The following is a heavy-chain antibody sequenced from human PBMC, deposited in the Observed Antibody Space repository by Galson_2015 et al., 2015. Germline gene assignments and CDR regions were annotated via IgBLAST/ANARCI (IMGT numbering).Heavy chain of an antibody. J-gene: IGHJ6*03. Sequence: SLRLSCAASGFTFSSYRMNWARQAPGKGLEWVSSISSSSSYIYYADSVKGRFTISRDNAKNSLYLQMNSLRAEDTAVYYCARVIGTQLRFLEWSLYYYYYYMDVWGKGTTVTVSS. CDR3: ARVIGTQLRFLEWSLYYYYYYMDV. CDR2: ISSSSSYI. D-gene: IGHD3-3*01. CDR1: GFTFSSYR. V-gene: IGHV3-21*01.